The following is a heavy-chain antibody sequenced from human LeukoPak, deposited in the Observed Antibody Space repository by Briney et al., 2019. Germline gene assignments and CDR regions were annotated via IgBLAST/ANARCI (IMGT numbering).Heavy chain of an antibody. Sequence: SETLSLTCVVSGDSIDNSPYFWGWVRQPPGKGLEWVASISYNGDTYFNPSLKSRLIVSVDTSKNQFRLSSVTAADTAIYFCARRADYGNSYFDSWGQGALVTVSS. CDR2: ISYNGDT. V-gene: IGHV4-39*01. D-gene: IGHD4-17*01. J-gene: IGHJ4*02. CDR1: GDSIDNSPYF. CDR3: ARRADYGNSYFDS.